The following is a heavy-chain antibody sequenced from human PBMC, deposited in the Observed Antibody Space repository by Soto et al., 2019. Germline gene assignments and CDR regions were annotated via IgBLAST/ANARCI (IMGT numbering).Heavy chain of an antibody. Sequence: QVQLVQSRAEVKKPGSSVKVSCKASGGTFSSYAISWVRQAPGQGLEWMGGIIPIFGTANYAQKFQGRVTITADESTSTAYMELSSLRSEDTAVYYCARCGGGSCYYNYYYGMDVWGQGTTVTVSS. CDR3: ARCGGGSCYYNYYYGMDV. CDR2: IIPIFGTA. V-gene: IGHV1-69*01. CDR1: GGTFSSYA. J-gene: IGHJ6*02. D-gene: IGHD2-15*01.